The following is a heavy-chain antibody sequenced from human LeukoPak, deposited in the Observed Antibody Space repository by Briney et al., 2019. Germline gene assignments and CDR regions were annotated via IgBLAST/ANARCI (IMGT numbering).Heavy chain of an antibody. CDR2: IYYSGSP. J-gene: IGHJ4*02. D-gene: IGHD5/OR15-5a*01. CDR1: GDSISNSNHY. CDR3: ARGSTIPLGD. Sequence: SETLSLTCTVSGDSISNSNHYWGWIRQPPGKGLEWIGSIYYSGSPYYNPSLKSRATISVDTSKNQFSLKLTSVTAADTAVYYCARGSTIPLGDWGQGTLVTVSS. V-gene: IGHV4-39*07.